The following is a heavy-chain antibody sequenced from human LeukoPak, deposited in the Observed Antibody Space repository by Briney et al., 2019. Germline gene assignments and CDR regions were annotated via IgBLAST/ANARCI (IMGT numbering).Heavy chain of an antibody. D-gene: IGHD7-27*01. J-gene: IGHJ4*02. CDR3: ARSFLNWGSPGY. V-gene: IGHV1-8*01. Sequence: GSVKVSCKASGYTFTSYDINWVRQATGQGLEWMGWMNPNSGNTGYAQKFQGRVTMTRNTSISTAYMELSSLRSEDTAVYYCARSFLNWGSPGYWGQGTLVTVSS. CDR2: MNPNSGNT. CDR1: GYTFTSYD.